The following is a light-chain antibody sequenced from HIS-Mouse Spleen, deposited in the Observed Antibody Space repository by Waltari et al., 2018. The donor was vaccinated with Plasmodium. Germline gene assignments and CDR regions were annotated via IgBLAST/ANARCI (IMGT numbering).Light chain of an antibody. CDR2: GAS. V-gene: IGKV3-15*01. CDR1: QSDSSN. CDR3: QQYNNWSFT. Sequence: EIVMTQSPATLSASPGERATLSCRASQSDSSNLAWYQQKPGQAPRLLIYGASTRATGIPARFSGSGSGTEFTLTISSLQSEDFAVYYCQQYNNWSFTFSPGTKVDIK. J-gene: IGKJ3*01.